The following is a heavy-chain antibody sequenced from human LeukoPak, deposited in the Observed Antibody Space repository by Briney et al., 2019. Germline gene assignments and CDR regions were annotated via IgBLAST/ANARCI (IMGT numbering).Heavy chain of an antibody. CDR3: AXXXXXXLSXXXXXFDL. V-gene: IGHV1-2*02. CDR2: INXNSGGT. CDR1: GYTFTGYY. Sequence: GASVKVSCKASGYTFTGYYMHWVRQAPGQGLEWMGWINXNSGGTNXAXXXXXXXTMTRDTSISTAYMELSRLRSDDTAVYYCAXXXXXXLSXXXXXFDLWGRGTLVXVXS. J-gene: IGHJ2*01.